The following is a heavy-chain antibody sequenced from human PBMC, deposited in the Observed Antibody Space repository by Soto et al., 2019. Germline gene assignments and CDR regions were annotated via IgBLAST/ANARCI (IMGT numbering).Heavy chain of an antibody. CDR3: AKITGVGIWGSYRYPIDY. D-gene: IGHD3-16*02. J-gene: IGHJ4*02. V-gene: IGHV3-23*01. CDR2: ISGSGGST. CDR1: GFTFSSYA. Sequence: GGSLRLSCAASGFTFSSYAMSWVRQAPGKGLEWVSAISGSGGSTYYAGSVKGRFTISRDNSKNTLYLQMNSLRAEDTAVYYCAKITGVGIWGSYRYPIDYWGQGTLVTVSS.